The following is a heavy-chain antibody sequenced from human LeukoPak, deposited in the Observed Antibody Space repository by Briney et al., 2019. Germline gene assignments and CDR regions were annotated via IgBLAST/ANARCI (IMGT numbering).Heavy chain of an antibody. J-gene: IGHJ4*02. Sequence: SETLSLTCAVSGYSISSGYYWGWIRQPPGKGLEWIGSIYHSGSTYYNPSLKSRVTISVDTSKNRFSLKLSSVTAADTAVYYCARDSGWSDTAMVQDYWGQGTLVTVSS. CDR2: IYHSGST. CDR1: GYSISSGYY. CDR3: ARDSGWSDTAMVQDY. D-gene: IGHD5-18*01. V-gene: IGHV4-38-2*02.